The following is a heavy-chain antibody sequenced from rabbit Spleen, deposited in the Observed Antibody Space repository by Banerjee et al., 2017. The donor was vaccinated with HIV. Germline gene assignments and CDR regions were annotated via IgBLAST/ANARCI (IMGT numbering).Heavy chain of an antibody. D-gene: IGHD2-1*01. J-gene: IGHJ4*01. CDR3: ARYFGGDGFGL. Sequence: QSLEESGGGLVKPGGTLTLTCTVSGFSFSSGYDMCWVRQAPGKGLEWIACIGTGVGDTYYANWAKGRFTISKTSSTTVTLQVTSLTAADTATYFCARYFGGDGFGLWGPGTLVTVS. CDR1: GFSFSSGYD. V-gene: IGHV1S40*01. CDR2: IGTGVGDT.